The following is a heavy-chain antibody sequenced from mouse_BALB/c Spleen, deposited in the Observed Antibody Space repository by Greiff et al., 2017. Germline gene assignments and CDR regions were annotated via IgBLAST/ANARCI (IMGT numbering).Heavy chain of an antibody. J-gene: IGHJ2*01. CDR2: ISSGGST. V-gene: IGHV5-6-5*01. CDR1: GLTFSSYA. CDR3: ATTMITTLDY. D-gene: IGHD2-4*01. Sequence: EVKLMESGGGLVKPGGSLKLSCAASGLTFSSYAMSWVRQTPEKRLEWVASISSGGSTYYPDSVKGRFTISRDNARNILYLQMSSLRSEDTAMYYCATTMITTLDYWGQGTTLTVSS.